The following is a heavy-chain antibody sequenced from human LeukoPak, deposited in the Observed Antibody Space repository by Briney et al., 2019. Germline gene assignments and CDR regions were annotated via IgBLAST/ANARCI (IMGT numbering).Heavy chain of an antibody. CDR2: IYTSGSA. D-gene: IGHD5-12*01. V-gene: IGHV4-4*07. CDR1: GGSISSYY. Sequence: SETLSLACTVSGGSISSYYWSWIRQPAGKGLEWIGRIYTSGSANYNPSLKSRVTISVDTSKNQFSLKLSSVTAADTAVYYCAGGGSGYDPHFDYWGQGTLVTVSS. CDR3: AGGGSGYDPHFDY. J-gene: IGHJ4*02.